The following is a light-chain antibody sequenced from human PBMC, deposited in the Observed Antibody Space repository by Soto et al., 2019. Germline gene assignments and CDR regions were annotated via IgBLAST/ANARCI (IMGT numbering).Light chain of an antibody. V-gene: IGKV3-20*01. CDR1: ESVASNY. J-gene: IGKJ1*01. CDR3: HQHGRPPGK. Sequence: GESGTRCCTSSESVASNYLAWYQHKPRQAPRLLFFGASNRATGIPDRFSGSGSGPHFTLTISSRVPADLAVQSFHQHGRPPGKIGQGTKVDIK. CDR2: GAS.